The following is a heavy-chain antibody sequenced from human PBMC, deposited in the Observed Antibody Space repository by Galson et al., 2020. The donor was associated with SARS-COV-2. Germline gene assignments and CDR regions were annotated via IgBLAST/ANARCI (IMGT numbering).Heavy chain of an antibody. CDR3: ARQNTAYDSFDY. Sequence: GESLKISCAASGVTVSSNYMSWVRQAPGKGLEWVSIIYSGGGTYYADSVKGRFTISRDNSKNALFLQMNSLRAEDSAVYYCARQNTAYDSFDYWGQGTLVTVSS. CDR1: GVTVSSNY. J-gene: IGHJ4*02. V-gene: IGHV3-66*02. D-gene: IGHD5-12*01. CDR2: IYSGGGT.